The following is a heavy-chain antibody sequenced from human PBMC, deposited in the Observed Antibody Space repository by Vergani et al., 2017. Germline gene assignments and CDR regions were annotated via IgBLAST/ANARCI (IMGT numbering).Heavy chain of an antibody. V-gene: IGHV3-21*04. CDR3: ARGGTIAARPGQFDY. CDR1: GFTFSSYS. CDR2: ISSSSSYI. J-gene: IGHJ4*02. D-gene: IGHD6-6*01. Sequence: EVQLVESGGGLVKPGGSLRLSCAASGFTFSSYSMNWVRQAPGKGLEWVSSISSSSSYIYYADSVKGRFTISRDNAKNSLYLQMNSLRAEDTAVYYCARGGTIAARPGQFDYWGQGTLVTGSS.